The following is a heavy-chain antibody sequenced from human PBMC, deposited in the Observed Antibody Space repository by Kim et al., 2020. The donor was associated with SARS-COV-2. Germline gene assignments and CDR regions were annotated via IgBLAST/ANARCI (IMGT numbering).Heavy chain of an antibody. J-gene: IGHJ4*02. V-gene: IGHV1-69*01. CDR3: ARGTGGSLRDH. D-gene: IGHD3-16*01. CDR2: A. Sequence: ANYAQKFQGRVTITADESTSTAYMELSSLRSEDTAVYYCARGTGGSLRDHWGQGTLVTVSS.